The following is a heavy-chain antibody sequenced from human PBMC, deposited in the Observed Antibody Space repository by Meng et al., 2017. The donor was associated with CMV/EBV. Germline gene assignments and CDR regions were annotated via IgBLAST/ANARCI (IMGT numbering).Heavy chain of an antibody. V-gene: IGHV1-69*10. D-gene: IGHD3-3*01. CDR3: ARDQRVLRFLEWLTGGWFDP. CDR1: SYA. J-gene: IGHJ5*02. Sequence: SYAISWVRQAPGQGLEWMGGIIPILGIANYAQKFQGRVTITAAKSTSTAYMELSSLRSEDTAVYYCARDQRVLRFLEWLTGGWFDPWGQGTLVTVSS. CDR2: IIPILGIA.